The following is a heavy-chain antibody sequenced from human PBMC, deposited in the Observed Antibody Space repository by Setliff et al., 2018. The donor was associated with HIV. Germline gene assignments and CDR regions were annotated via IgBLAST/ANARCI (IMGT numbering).Heavy chain of an antibody. CDR2: IDRDGSET. Sequence: PGESLKIYCVASRFTFNDYWMSWVRQAPGKGLEWVANIDRDGSETNYVDSVKGRFTIFRDNAKSSMYLQMNSLRAEDTAIYYCARKFRPGHGVDVWGQGTTVTVSS. D-gene: IGHD3-10*01. V-gene: IGHV3-7*01. J-gene: IGHJ6*02. CDR3: ARKFRPGHGVDV. CDR1: RFTFNDYW.